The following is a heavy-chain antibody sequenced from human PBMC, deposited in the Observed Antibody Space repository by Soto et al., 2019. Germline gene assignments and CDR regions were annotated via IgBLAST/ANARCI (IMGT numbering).Heavy chain of an antibody. D-gene: IGHD1-26*01. Sequence: EVQLVQSGAEVKKPGESLKISCKGSGYNFINYWIGWVRQKPGKGLEWMGIVYPGDSDTRYSPSFKGQVIMSADKSISTAYLQWSSLEASDTATYYCARPGQFIENAFDLWGQGTMVTV. J-gene: IGHJ3*01. CDR1: GYNFINYW. V-gene: IGHV5-51*01. CDR3: ARPGQFIENAFDL. CDR2: VYPGDSDT.